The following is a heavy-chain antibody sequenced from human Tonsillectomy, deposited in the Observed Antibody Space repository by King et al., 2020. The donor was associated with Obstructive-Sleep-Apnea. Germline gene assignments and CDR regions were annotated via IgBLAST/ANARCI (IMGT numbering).Heavy chain of an antibody. CDR3: ARDIRQWLGPFDY. CDR1: GGSISSRNYY. Sequence: QLQESGPGLEKPSETLSLTCTVSGGSISSRNYYWGWIRQPPGKGLEWIGSIYNSGSTYYNPSLKSRVTISVDKSKNQFSLRLSSVTAADTAVYYCARDIRQWLGPFDYGGQGTLVTVSS. D-gene: IGHD6-19*01. J-gene: IGHJ4*02. V-gene: IGHV4-39*07. CDR2: IYNSGST.